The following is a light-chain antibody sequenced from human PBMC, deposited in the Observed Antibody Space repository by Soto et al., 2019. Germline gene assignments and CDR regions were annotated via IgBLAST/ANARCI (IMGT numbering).Light chain of an antibody. J-gene: IGKJ5*01. CDR1: QSIGSY. Sequence: DIQMTQSPSSLSASVGHRFTITCRASQSIGSYLNWYQQKPGKAPNLLIHGGSILQSGVPSRLRGSGYGTDFTLTISSLKPEDFETYYCQQANSFTITFGHGTRLEIK. V-gene: IGKV1-39*01. CDR3: QQANSFTIT. CDR2: GGS.